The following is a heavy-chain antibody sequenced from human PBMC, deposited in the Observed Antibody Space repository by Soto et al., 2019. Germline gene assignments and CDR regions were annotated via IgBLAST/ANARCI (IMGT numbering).Heavy chain of an antibody. V-gene: IGHV3-21*01. CDR3: ARVADYDFWSGYYSNYYSYGMDV. CDR1: VFTFSSYS. J-gene: IGHJ6*01. D-gene: IGHD3-3*01. Sequence: PVGSLRLSCASSVFTFSSYSMNCVRHSPGKWLEWVSSISSSSSYIYYADSVKGRFTISRDNAKNSLYLQMNSLRAEDTAVYYCARVADYDFWSGYYSNYYSYGMDVWGQGTTVTVSS. CDR2: ISSSSSYI.